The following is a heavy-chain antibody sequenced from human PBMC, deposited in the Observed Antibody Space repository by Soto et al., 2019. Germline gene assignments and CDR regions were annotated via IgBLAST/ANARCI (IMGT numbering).Heavy chain of an antibody. CDR2: INAGNGNT. V-gene: IGHV1-3*01. CDR1: GYTFTSYA. J-gene: IGHJ6*02. D-gene: IGHD2-2*01. Sequence: GASVKVSCKASGYTFTSYAMHWVRQAPGQRLEWMGWINAGNGNTKYSQKFQGRVTITRDTSASTAYMELSSLRSEGTAVYYCARDQRYCSSTSCYGEWNYYYYGMDVWGQGTTVTVSS. CDR3: ARDQRYCSSTSCYGEWNYYYYGMDV.